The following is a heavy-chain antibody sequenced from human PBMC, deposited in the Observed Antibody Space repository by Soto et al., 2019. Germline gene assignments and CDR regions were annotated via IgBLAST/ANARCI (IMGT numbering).Heavy chain of an antibody. D-gene: IGHD5-12*01. CDR2: ISGSGGST. J-gene: IGHJ6*02. V-gene: IGHV3-23*01. CDR1: GFTFSSYA. Sequence: EVQLLESGGGLVQPGGSLRLSCAASGFTFSSYAMSWVRQAPGKGLEWVSAISGSGGSTYYADSVKGRFTISRDNSKNTLYLQMNSLRSEDTAVYYCARPSYSGYDWVYYYYGMDVWGQGTTVTVSS. CDR3: ARPSYSGYDWVYYYYGMDV.